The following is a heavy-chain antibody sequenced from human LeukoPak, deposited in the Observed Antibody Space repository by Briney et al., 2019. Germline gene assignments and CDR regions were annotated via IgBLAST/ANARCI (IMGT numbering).Heavy chain of an antibody. J-gene: IGHJ4*02. V-gene: IGHV3-21*01. D-gene: IGHD4-23*01. CDR1: GFTFSSYW. Sequence: GGSLRLSCAASGFTFSSYWMSWVRQAPGKGLEWVSSISSSGSYIYYADSLRGRFTISRDTAKNSVYLQMNRLRVEDTAVYYCARDDYGGNSLDYWGQGTLVTVSS. CDR3: ARDDYGGNSLDY. CDR2: ISSSGSYI.